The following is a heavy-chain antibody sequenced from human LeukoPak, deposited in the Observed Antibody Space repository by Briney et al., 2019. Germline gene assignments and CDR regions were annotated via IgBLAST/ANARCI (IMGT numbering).Heavy chain of an antibody. D-gene: IGHD3-10*01. CDR1: GFTFDDYV. CDR3: AKDPKAIYGSGSSFDY. V-gene: IGHV3-9*01. Sequence: GGSLRLSCAAFGFTFDDYVMHWVRQAPGKGLEWVSGINWNSGSIGYADSVKGRFTISRDNAKNSLYLQMNSLRAEDTALYYCAKDPKAIYGSGSSFDYWGQGTLVTVSS. CDR2: INWNSGSI. J-gene: IGHJ4*02.